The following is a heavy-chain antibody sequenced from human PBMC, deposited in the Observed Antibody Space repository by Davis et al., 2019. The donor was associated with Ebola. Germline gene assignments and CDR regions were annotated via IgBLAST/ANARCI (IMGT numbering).Heavy chain of an antibody. CDR1: GFTFSSYW. D-gene: IGHD5-18*01. CDR3: ARYGYSYGYGY. CDR2: IKQDGSEK. Sequence: GGSLRLSCAASGFTFSSYWMSWVRQAPGKGLEWVANIKQDGSEKYYVDSVKGRFTISRHNSKNTLYLQMNSLRAEDTAVYYCARYGYSYGYGYWGQGTLVTVSS. J-gene: IGHJ4*02. V-gene: IGHV3-7*03.